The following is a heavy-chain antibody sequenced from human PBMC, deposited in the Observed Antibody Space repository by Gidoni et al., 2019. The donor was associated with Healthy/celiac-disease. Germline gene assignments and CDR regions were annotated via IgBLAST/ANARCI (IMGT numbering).Heavy chain of an antibody. D-gene: IGHD6-19*01. V-gene: IGHV3-53*02. J-gene: IGHJ3*02. CDR3: AREAVAGAFDI. CDR1: GFTVSSNY. CDR2: IYSGGST. Sequence: EVQLVETGGGLIQPGGSLRLSCAASGFTVSSNYMSCVLQAPGKGLEWVSVIYSGGSTYYADSVKGRFTISRDNSKNTLYLQMNSLRAEDTAVYYCAREAVAGAFDIWGQGTMVTVSS.